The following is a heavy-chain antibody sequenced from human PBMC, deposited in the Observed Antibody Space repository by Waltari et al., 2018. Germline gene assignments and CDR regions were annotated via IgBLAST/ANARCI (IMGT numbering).Heavy chain of an antibody. Sequence: EVQLVESGGGLVQPGGSLRLSCAASGFTFSSYSMNWVRQAPGKGLGWVSYISSSSSTIYYADSVKGRFTISRDNAKNSLYLQMNSLRAEDTAVYYCARSFGSNLDYWGQGTLVTVSS. V-gene: IGHV3-48*01. J-gene: IGHJ4*02. CDR3: ARSFGSNLDY. D-gene: IGHD3-16*01. CDR1: GFTFSSYS. CDR2: ISSSSSTI.